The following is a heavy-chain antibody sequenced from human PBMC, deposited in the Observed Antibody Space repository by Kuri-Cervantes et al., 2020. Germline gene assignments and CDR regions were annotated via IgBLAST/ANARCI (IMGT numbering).Heavy chain of an antibody. CDR3: ARVSTLLWFGEFHLDAFDI. Sequence: ASVKVSCKASGYTFTGYYMHWVRQAPGQGLEWMGWISAYNGNTNYAQKLQGRVTITADESTSTAYMELSSLRSEDTAVYYCARVSTLLWFGEFHLDAFDIWGQGTMVTVSS. V-gene: IGHV1-18*04. CDR1: GYTFTGYY. D-gene: IGHD3-10*01. CDR2: ISAYNGNT. J-gene: IGHJ3*02.